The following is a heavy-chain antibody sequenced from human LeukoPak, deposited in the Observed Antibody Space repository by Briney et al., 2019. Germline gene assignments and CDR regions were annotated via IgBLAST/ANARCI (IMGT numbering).Heavy chain of an antibody. CDR2: ISSSSSTI. CDR1: GLTFSSYI. Sequence: GGSLRLSGAASGLTFSSYIMNWVRQAPGKGLEWVSYISSSSSTIYYAASVKGRFTISRDNAKYSLYLQMNSLRDEDTAVYYCARDQGVGSGSYYNVPYYWGQGTLVTVSS. CDR3: ARDQGVGSGSYYNVPYY. D-gene: IGHD3-10*01. J-gene: IGHJ4*02. V-gene: IGHV3-48*02.